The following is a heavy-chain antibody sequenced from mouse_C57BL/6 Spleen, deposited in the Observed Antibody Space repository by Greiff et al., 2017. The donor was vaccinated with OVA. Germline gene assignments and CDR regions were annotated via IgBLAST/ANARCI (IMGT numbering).Heavy chain of an antibody. J-gene: IGHJ1*03. V-gene: IGHV5-6*01. D-gene: IGHD1-1*01. CDR2: ISSGGSYT. CDR3: ASKGVITTVVATGYFDV. CDR1: GFTFSSYG. Sequence: EVQGVESGGDLVKPGGSLKLSCAASGFTFSSYGMSWVRQTPDKRLEWVATISSGGSYTYYPDSVKGRFTISRDNAKNTLYLQMSSLKSEDTAMYYCASKGVITTVVATGYFDVWGTGTTVTVSS.